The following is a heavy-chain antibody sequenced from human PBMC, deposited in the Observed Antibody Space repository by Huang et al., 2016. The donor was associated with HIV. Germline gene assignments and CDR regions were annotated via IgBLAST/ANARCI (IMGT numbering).Heavy chain of an antibody. J-gene: IGHJ4*02. CDR1: GASIASGSYF. V-gene: IGHV4-61*09. CDR2: IYTTGST. CDR3: ARGRVTSSGVVQSYDY. Sequence: VQLQESGPGLVKPSQTLSLSCNVSGASIASGSYFWNWIRQPAGGGLAWIGHIYTTGSTDDNPSLKRRVAVSADTSKNQCSLSLRSVTAADTAVYFCARGRVTSSGVVQSYDYWGQGSLVTVSS. D-gene: IGHD3-3*01.